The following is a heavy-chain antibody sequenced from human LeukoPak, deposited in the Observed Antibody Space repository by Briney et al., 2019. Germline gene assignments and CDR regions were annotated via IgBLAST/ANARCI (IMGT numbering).Heavy chain of an antibody. Sequence: PGGSLRLSCAGSGFTFNFYSMNWARQAPGKGLEWVSSISASPYIYYADSVKGRFTISRDDAKSSLYLPMNNLRAEDTAVYYFVGGGVSSQRKGVFYIWGQGTMVTVSS. V-gene: IGHV3-21*06. J-gene: IGHJ3*02. D-gene: IGHD2-8*01. CDR1: GFTFNFYS. CDR2: ISASPYI. CDR3: VGGGVSSQRKGVFYI.